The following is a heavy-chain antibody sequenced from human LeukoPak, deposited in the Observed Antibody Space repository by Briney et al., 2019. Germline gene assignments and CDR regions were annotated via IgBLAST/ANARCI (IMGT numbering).Heavy chain of an antibody. CDR2: INHSGST. Sequence: SETLSLTCAVYGGSFSGYYWSWIRQPPGKGLEWIREINHSGSTNYNPSLKSRVTISVDTSKNQFSLKLSSVTASDTAVYYCARAPYGDYDSAFDIWGQGTMVTVSS. CDR1: GGSFSGYY. CDR3: ARAPYGDYDSAFDI. J-gene: IGHJ3*02. D-gene: IGHD4-17*01. V-gene: IGHV4-34*01.